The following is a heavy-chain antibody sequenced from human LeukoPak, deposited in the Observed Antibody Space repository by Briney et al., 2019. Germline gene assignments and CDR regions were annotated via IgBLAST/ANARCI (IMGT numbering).Heavy chain of an antibody. Sequence: SGTLSLTCAVYGGSFSGYYWTWIRQPPGKGLEWIGEISHSGSANYNPSLKSRVTISVDTSKNQFSLKLSSVTAADTAVYYCARAYFGVVILDWGQGTLVTVSS. CDR2: ISHSGSA. V-gene: IGHV4-34*01. CDR1: GGSFSGYY. J-gene: IGHJ4*02. CDR3: ARAYFGVVILD. D-gene: IGHD3-3*01.